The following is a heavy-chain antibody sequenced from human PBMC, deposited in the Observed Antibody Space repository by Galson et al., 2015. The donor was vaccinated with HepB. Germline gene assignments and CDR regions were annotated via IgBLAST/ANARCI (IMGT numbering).Heavy chain of an antibody. D-gene: IGHD2-8*01. J-gene: IGHJ5*02. V-gene: IGHV1-24*01. CDR1: GYTLTELS. CDR3: ATSPAILYRGEFNWFDP. CDR2: FDPEDGET. Sequence: SVKVSCKVSGYTLTELSMHWVRQAPGKGLEWMGGFDPEDGETIYAQKFQGRVTMTEDTSTDTAYMELSSLRSEDTAVYYCATSPAILYRGEFNWFDPWGQGTLVTVSS.